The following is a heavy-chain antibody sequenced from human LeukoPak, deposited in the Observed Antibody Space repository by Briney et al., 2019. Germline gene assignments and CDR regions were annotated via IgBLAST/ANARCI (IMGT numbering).Heavy chain of an antibody. CDR1: GGSISSSSYY. D-gene: IGHD1-1*01. CDR3: ARPAALEPTGFGKFDP. Sequence: KPSETLSLTCTVSGGSISSSSYYWGWIRQPPGKGLEWIGSIYYSGSTYYNPSLKSRVTISVDTSKNQFSLKLSSVTAADTAVYYCARPAALEPTGFGKFDPWGQGTLVTVSS. V-gene: IGHV4-39*01. CDR2: IYYSGST. J-gene: IGHJ5*02.